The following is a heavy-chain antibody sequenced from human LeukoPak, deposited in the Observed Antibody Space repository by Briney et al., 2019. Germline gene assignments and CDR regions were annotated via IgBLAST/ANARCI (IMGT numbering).Heavy chain of an antibody. CDR1: GFVFTAYN. D-gene: IGHD1-26*01. CDR3: TRDEIVGAITSVYFDY. V-gene: IGHV3-21*01. CDR2: ISSSSAYI. Sequence: GGSLRLSCATSGFVFTAYNMNWVRQAPGKGLEWILSISSSSAYIYYADSVKGRFTISRDNAKKSLYLQLNSLRAEDTAVYYCTRDEIVGAITSVYFDYWGQGTLVTVSS. J-gene: IGHJ4*02.